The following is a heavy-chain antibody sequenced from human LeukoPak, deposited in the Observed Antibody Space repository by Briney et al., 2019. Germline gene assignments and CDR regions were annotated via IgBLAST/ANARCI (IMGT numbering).Heavy chain of an antibody. Sequence: KPGGSLRLSCAASGFTFSSYSMTWVRPAPGKGLEWVSSITGSSTYIYYADSVKSRFTISRVNAKNSLYLQMNSLTAEDTAVYSCARDLNFWSSYSTRGFYYWGQGTLVTVSS. V-gene: IGHV3-21*01. CDR1: GFTFSSYS. CDR3: ARDLNFWSSYSTRGFYY. CDR2: ITGSSTYI. D-gene: IGHD3-3*01. J-gene: IGHJ4*02.